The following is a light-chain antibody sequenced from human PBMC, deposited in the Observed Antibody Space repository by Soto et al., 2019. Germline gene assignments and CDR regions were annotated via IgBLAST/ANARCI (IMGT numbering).Light chain of an antibody. CDR3: QQYGSLWT. CDR1: QSISSY. V-gene: IGKV1-39*01. J-gene: IGKJ1*01. CDR2: AAS. Sequence: DIQMTQSPSSVSASVGDRGTITCRASQSISSYLNWYQQKPGKVPKVLIYAASTLQSGVPSRSSGSWSGTDFTLTISRLEPEDFAVYYCQQYGSLWTFGQGTKVDIK.